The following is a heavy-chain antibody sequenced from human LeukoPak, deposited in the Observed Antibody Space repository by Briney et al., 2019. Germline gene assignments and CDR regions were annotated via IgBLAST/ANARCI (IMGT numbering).Heavy chain of an antibody. J-gene: IGHJ5*02. CDR2: IVVCSGNT. D-gene: IGHD3-22*01. Sequence: SGKVSCKASGFIFTSSAMQWVRQARGQRRGWIGWIVVCSGNTNYAQKFQERVTIARDMSTSTAYMELSSLRSEDTAVYYCAALLGYYYDSSGLPIDPWGQGTLVTVSS. V-gene: IGHV1-58*02. CDR1: GFIFTSSA. CDR3: AALLGYYYDSSGLPIDP.